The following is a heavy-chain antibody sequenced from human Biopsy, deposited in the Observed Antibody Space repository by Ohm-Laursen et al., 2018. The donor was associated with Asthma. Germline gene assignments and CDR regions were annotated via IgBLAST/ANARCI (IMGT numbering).Heavy chain of an antibody. CDR1: GFAFNNSS. Sequence: LSLTCASSGFAFNNSSMTWVRQAPGKGLEWVSSISASGVRTFYADSVKGRFTVSRDSSRNTLYLQLSTLRVEDTAVYFCAKITTDRQKANNWFDPWGQGTLVTVSS. CDR3: AKITTDRQKANNWFDP. J-gene: IGHJ5*02. V-gene: IGHV3-23*01. D-gene: IGHD3-22*01. CDR2: ISASGVRT.